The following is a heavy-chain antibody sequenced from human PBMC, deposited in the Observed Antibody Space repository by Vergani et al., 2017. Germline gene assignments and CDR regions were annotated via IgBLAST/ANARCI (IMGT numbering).Heavy chain of an antibody. D-gene: IGHD6-19*01. J-gene: IGHJ5*02. CDR3: ARVKAVAGTAGQPGVHNWFDP. V-gene: IGHV1-69*18. CDR1: GGTFSSYA. CDR2: IIPIFGTE. Sequence: QVQLVQSGAEVKKPGSSVKVSCKASGGTFSSYAISWVRQAPGQGLEWMGRIIPIFGTENYAQKFQGRVTITADESTSTAYMELSSLRSEDTAVYYCARVKAVAGTAGQPGVHNWFDPWGQGTLVTVSS.